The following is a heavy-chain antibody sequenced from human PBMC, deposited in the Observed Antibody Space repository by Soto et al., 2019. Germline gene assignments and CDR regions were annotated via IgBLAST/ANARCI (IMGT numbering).Heavy chain of an antibody. Sequence: PGGSLRLSCAASGFTFSSYEMNWVRQAPGPGLAWVSYFSSSNSTIYYADSVKGRFTISRDNANNSLYLQMNSLRAEDTAIYYCARATGIMVRGVYGMDVWGQGTTVTVSS. CDR3: ARATGIMVRGVYGMDV. CDR2: FSSSNSTI. CDR1: GFTFSSYE. J-gene: IGHJ6*02. D-gene: IGHD3-10*01. V-gene: IGHV3-48*03.